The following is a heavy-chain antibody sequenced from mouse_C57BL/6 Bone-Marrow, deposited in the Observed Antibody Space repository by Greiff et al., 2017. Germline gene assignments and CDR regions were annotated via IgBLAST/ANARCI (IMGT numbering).Heavy chain of an antibody. D-gene: IGHD2-3*01. J-gene: IGHJ3*01. CDR1: GYTFTSYW. Sequence: QVHVKQPGAELVKPGASVKLSCKASGYTFTSYWMHWVKQRPGQGLEWIGYINPSSGYTKYNQKFKDKATLTADKSSSTAYMQLSSLTYEDSAVYYCARSRWLLLWFAYWGQGTLVTVSA. CDR2: INPSSGYT. V-gene: IGHV1-7*01. CDR3: ARSRWLLLWFAY.